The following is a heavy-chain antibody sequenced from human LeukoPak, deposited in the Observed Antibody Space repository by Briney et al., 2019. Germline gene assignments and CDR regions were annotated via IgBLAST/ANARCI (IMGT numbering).Heavy chain of an antibody. Sequence: ASVKVSCKTSGYTFTGQYLHWVRQAPGQGLEWMGLINPNSGGTKSAQKFQGRVIMTRDTSISTAYMELRSLSSDDTAVYYCARGRQLHLGELFPFAEFFQPWGQGTLVTVFS. V-gene: IGHV1-2*02. D-gene: IGHD3-16*01. CDR3: ARGRQLHLGELFPFAEFFQP. CDR1: GYTFTGQY. CDR2: INPNSGGT. J-gene: IGHJ1*01.